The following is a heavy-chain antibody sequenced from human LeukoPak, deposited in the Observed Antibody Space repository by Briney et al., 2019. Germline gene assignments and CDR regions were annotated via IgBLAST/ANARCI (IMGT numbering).Heavy chain of an antibody. CDR1: GFTFSSYA. CDR2: ISGSGGTT. Sequence: GGSLRLSCAASGFTFSSYAMSWVRQPPGKGLEWVAAISGSGGTTYYAASVKGRFTISRDNSKNTLYRQMNRLSAETPAEYDCAKGGYSYYDILTGYYSPRYGFDPWGQGTLVTVSS. V-gene: IGHV3-23*01. J-gene: IGHJ5*02. CDR3: AKGGYSYYDILTGYYSPRYGFDP. D-gene: IGHD3-9*01.